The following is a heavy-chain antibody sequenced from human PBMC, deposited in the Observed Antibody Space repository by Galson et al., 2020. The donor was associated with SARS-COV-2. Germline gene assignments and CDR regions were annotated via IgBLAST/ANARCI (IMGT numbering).Heavy chain of an antibody. CDR2: INHSGRT. V-gene: IGHV4-34*01. CDR1: GGSFSAYY. CDR3: ARGRPDVLERSGVVEVAETELDN. Sequence: SETLSLTCAVYGGSFSAYYWSWIRQPPGNGLEWIGEINHSGRTNYNPSLKSRVTISVDTSKNQFSLKLNSVTAADTAIYYCARGRPDVLERSGVVEVAETELDNWGQGTLVTVSS. D-gene: IGHD2-15*01. J-gene: IGHJ4*02.